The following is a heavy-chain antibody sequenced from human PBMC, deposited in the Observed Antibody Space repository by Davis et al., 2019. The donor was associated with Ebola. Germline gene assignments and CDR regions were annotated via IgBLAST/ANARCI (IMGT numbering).Heavy chain of an antibody. CDR2: IYHSGST. Sequence: PSETLSLTCAVSGGSISSSNWWSWVRQPPGKGLEWIGEIYHSGSTNYNPSLKSRVTISVDKSKNQFSLKLSSVTAADTAVYYCARGPIAVAGTGYFQHWGQGTLVTVSS. CDR1: GGSISSSNW. CDR3: ARGPIAVAGTGYFQH. D-gene: IGHD6-19*01. J-gene: IGHJ1*01. V-gene: IGHV4-4*02.